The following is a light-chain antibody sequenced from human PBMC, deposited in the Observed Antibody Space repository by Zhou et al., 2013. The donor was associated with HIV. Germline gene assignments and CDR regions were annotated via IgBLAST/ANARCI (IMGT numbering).Light chain of an antibody. CDR2: EAS. CDR3: QQYGGSPLT. J-gene: IGKJ4*01. Sequence: EIVLTQSPATLSLSPGERATLSCRASQSVNTYLAWYQQKPGQAPRLLIYEASNRATGIPARFSGSGSGTDFTLTINSLEPEDFAVYYCQQYGGSPLTFGGGTKVEIK. CDR1: QSVNTY. V-gene: IGKV3-11*01.